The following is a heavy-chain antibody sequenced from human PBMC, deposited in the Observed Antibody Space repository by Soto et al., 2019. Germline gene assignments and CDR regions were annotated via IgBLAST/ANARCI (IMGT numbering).Heavy chain of an antibody. J-gene: IGHJ4*02. CDR1: GVTFSSYA. V-gene: IGHV1-69*18. CDR2: IIPVFRTS. D-gene: IGHD3-16*01. CDR3: SKDGSLDGWGGES. Sequence: QVQLVQSGAELKKPGSSVKVSCSASGVTFSSYAFTWVRQAPGQGLEWMGNIIPVFRTSNYAQGFQGRLTISADEFNNTIYMELSSLRSEGTAVYFCSKDGSLDGWGGESWGQGTLVIVSS.